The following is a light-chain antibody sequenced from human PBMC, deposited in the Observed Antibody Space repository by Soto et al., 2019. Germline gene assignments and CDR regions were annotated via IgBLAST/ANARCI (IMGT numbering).Light chain of an antibody. Sequence: EIVMTQSPDTLSVSPGERATLSCRASQSVSSNLAWYQQKPGQAPRLLIYGASIRATGIPARFSGSGSGTEFTLTISSLQSEDFAVYYCQQYNNWPLTFGQGTKV. J-gene: IGKJ1*01. CDR1: QSVSSN. V-gene: IGKV3D-15*01. CDR3: QQYNNWPLT. CDR2: GAS.